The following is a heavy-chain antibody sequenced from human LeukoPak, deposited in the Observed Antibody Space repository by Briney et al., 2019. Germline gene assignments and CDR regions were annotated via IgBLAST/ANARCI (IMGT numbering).Heavy chain of an antibody. J-gene: IGHJ6*03. CDR1: GGTFSSYA. CDR3: ARDLPYYDFWSGYEDYYYYMDV. V-gene: IGHV1-69*05. D-gene: IGHD3-3*01. CDR2: IIPIFGTA. Sequence: SVKVSCKASGGTFSSYAISWVRQAPGQGLEWVGGIIPIFGTANYAQKFQGRVTITTDESTSTAYMELSSLRSEDTAVYYCARDLPYYDFWSGYEDYYYYMDVWGKGTTVTVSS.